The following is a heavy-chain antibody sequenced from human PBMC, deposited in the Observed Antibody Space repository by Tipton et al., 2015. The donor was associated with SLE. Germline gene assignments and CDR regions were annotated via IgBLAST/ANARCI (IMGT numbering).Heavy chain of an antibody. CDR1: GGSISSYY. V-gene: IGHV4-59*12. D-gene: IGHD2-2*01. Sequence: TLSLTCTVSGGSISSYYWSWIRQPPGKGLEWIAYIHSSGRTNYNPSLKSRLTISLDTSKNQFSLKLTSVTAEDTAVFYCARDIVFVPATFDSWGQGTLVTVSS. CDR3: ARDIVFVPATFDS. J-gene: IGHJ4*02. CDR2: IHSSGRT.